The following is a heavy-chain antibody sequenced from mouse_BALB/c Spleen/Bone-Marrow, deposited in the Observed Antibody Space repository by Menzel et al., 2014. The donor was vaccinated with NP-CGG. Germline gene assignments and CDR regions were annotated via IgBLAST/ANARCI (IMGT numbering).Heavy chain of an antibody. CDR3: ARGGDSSYNYAMDY. J-gene: IGHJ4*01. CDR2: ISYSGST. V-gene: IGHV3-8*02. Sequence: DVKLQESGPSLVKPSQTLSLTCSVTGDSITSGYWNWIRKFPGNKLEYMGYISYSGSTYYNPSLKSRISITRDTSKNQYYLQLNTVTTEDTATYYCARGGDSSYNYAMDYWGQGTSVTVSS. CDR1: GDSITSGY. D-gene: IGHD1-1*01.